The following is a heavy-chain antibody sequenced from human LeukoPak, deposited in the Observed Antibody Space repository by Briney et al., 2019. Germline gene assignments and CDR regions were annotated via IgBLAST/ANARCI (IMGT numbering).Heavy chain of an antibody. V-gene: IGHV4-4*07. CDR2: IHGTLGST. Sequence: SETLSLTCTVSGGPIRNSYWSWVRHSAGTGMQWIGRIHGTLGSTNHNPSLKSRVVMSLDTSSNQFSLRLSAMSAADTATYYCVRIFDRDIWGQGTLVTVSP. D-gene: IGHD3-3*01. CDR3: VRIFDRDI. J-gene: IGHJ3*02. CDR1: GGPIRNSY.